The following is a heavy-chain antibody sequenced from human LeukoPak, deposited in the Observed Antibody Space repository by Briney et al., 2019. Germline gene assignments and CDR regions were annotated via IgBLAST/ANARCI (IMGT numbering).Heavy chain of an antibody. J-gene: IGHJ4*02. CDR3: ASLTHGSGSSSRPDY. D-gene: IGHD3-10*01. CDR1: GYTFTGYY. CDR2: INPNSGGT. V-gene: IGHV1-2*02. Sequence: ASVKVSCKASGYTFTGYYMHWVRQAPGQGLEWMGWINPNSGGTNYAQKFQGRVTMTRDTSISTAYMELSRLRSDDTAVYYCASLTHGSGSSSRPDYWGQGTLVTVSS.